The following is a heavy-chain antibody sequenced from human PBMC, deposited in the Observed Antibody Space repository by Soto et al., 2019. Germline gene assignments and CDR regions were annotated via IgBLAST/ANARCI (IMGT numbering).Heavy chain of an antibody. CDR2: IYYRGNA. CDR1: DDSINSDKYY. D-gene: IGHD3-9*01. J-gene: IGHJ4*02. CDR3: ARLEGLAIISYYFDF. Sequence: QLQLQESGPGLVKPSETLSLTCSVSDDSINSDKYYWGWIRQPPGKGLEWIGSIYYRGNAYSNPSLQTRVTISLDKSKSQFSLKLNSVTAADSAVYFCARLEGLAIISYYFDFWGPGALVTVSS. V-gene: IGHV4-39*01.